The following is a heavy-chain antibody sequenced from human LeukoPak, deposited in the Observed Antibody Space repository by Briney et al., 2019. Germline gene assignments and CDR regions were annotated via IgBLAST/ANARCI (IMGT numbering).Heavy chain of an antibody. Sequence: GGSLRLSCAASGFTFSSYAMSWVRQAPGKGLEWVSAISGSGGSTYYADSVKGRFTISRDNSKNTLYLQMNSLRAEDTAVYYCAKDPIYYDILTGYHPDYFDYWGQGTLVTVSS. CDR1: GFTFSSYA. CDR3: AKDPIYYDILTGYHPDYFDY. D-gene: IGHD3-9*01. V-gene: IGHV3-23*01. J-gene: IGHJ4*02. CDR2: ISGSGGST.